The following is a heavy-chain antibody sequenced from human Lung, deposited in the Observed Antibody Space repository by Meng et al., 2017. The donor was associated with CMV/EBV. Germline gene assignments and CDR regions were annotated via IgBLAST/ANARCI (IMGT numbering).Heavy chain of an antibody. CDR1: GFTFNSYS. J-gene: IGHJ4*02. V-gene: IGHV3-21*06. CDR2: ITTDSRYI. CDR3: ARHRYFFDA. Sequence: GSXRLSCAASGFTFNSYSMNGVRQATENGLEWISSITTDSRYIYYASSVKGRFTISRENTKDSLYLQMDGLGADDTAVYFCARHRYFFDAWGQGTPVTVSS. D-gene: IGHD3-9*01.